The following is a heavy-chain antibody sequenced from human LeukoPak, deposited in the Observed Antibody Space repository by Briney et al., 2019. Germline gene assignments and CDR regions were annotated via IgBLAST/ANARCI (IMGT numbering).Heavy chain of an antibody. V-gene: IGHV3-23*01. J-gene: IGHJ4*02. D-gene: IGHD3-10*01. Sequence: GGSLRLSCAASGFIFSSYSMSWVRQAPGKGLEWVSVITGSGGNTYYADSVKGRFTISKDNSKNTLDLHMYSLRAEDTAVYYCAKDSALWGQGTLVTVAS. CDR1: GFIFSSYS. CDR3: AKDSAL. CDR2: ITGSGGNT.